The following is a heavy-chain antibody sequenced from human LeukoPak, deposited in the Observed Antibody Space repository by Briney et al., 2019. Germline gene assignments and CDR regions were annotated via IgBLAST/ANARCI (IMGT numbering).Heavy chain of an antibody. CDR2: IRSKANSYAT. Sequence: GGSLKLSCAASGFTFSGSAMHWVRQASGKGLEWVGRIRSKANSYATAYAASVKGRFTISRDDSKNTAHLQMNSLKTEDTAVYYCTRRGRDGYNFDYWGQGTLVTVSS. J-gene: IGHJ4*02. V-gene: IGHV3-73*01. CDR1: GFTFSGSA. CDR3: TRRGRDGYNFDY. D-gene: IGHD5-24*01.